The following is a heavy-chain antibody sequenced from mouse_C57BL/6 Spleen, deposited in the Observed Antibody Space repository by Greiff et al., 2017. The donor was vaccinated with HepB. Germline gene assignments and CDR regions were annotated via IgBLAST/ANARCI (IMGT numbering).Heavy chain of an antibody. CDR1: GFTFSSYA. Sequence: DVMLVESGGGLVKPGGSLKLSCAASGFTFSSYAMSWVRQTPEKRLEWVATISDGGSYTYYPDNVKGRFTISRDNAKNNLYLQMSHLKSEDTAMYYCARESSMVTRYFDYWGQGTTLTVSS. V-gene: IGHV5-4*01. CDR3: ARESSMVTRYFDY. J-gene: IGHJ2*01. D-gene: IGHD2-2*01. CDR2: ISDGGSYT.